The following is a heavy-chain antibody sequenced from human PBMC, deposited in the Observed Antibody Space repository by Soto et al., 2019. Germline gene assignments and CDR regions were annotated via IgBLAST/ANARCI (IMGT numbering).Heavy chain of an antibody. Sequence: QVQLVQSGAEMREPGSSVKVSCKASGGTFSSSAINWLRQAPGQGPEWMGGIIPTLGTANYIEKFRGRVTITADTSTSTAYMEVSSLTSGDTAMYFCARSETAGHRGFDIWGQGTMVTVSS. J-gene: IGHJ3*02. V-gene: IGHV1-69*06. CDR3: ARSETAGHRGFDI. CDR2: IIPTLGTA. D-gene: IGHD6-19*01. CDR1: GGTFSSSA.